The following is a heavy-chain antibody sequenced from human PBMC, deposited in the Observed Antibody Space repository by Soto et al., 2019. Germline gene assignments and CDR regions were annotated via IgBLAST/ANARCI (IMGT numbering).Heavy chain of an antibody. V-gene: IGHV3-74*01. CDR1: GFTFSNYW. J-gene: IGHJ4*02. CDR3: ARDSSGSCDY. CDR2: VNGDGSST. Sequence: EVQLVESGGGLVQPGGSLRLSCAASGFTFSNYWMHWVRQAPGEGVVWVSRVNGDGSSTSYADSVKGRLTVSRDSAKSTLYLQMNSLRAEDTAVYYCARDSSGSCDYWGQGTLVTVPS.